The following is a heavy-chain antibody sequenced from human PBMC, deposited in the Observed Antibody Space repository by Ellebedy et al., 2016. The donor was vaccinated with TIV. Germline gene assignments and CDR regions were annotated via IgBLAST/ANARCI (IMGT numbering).Heavy chain of an antibody. V-gene: IGHV3-9*01. D-gene: IGHD3-10*01. CDR1: GFTFEDYA. Sequence: PGGSLRLSCAASGFTFEDYAMHWVRQVPGKGLEWVSIIIWNSATVDYADSVKGRFTISRDNAKNSLYLQMNSLKAEDTALYYCAKSLSFGELLALDQWGQGTLVTVSS. CDR3: AKSLSFGELLALDQ. J-gene: IGHJ1*01. CDR2: IIWNSATV.